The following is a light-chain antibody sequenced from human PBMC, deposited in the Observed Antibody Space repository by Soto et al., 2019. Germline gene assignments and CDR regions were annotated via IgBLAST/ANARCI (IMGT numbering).Light chain of an antibody. J-gene: IGKJ4*01. CDR3: QQHNGWPLT. Sequence: EIVMTQSPATLSVSPGERVTLSCRGSQSLSNNLAWYQQRPGKAPRLRIYGASTRATGVPARFSGSGSGTEFNLTISSLQSEDFAVYYCQQHNGWPLTFGGGTKVEI. V-gene: IGKV3-15*01. CDR2: GAS. CDR1: QSLSNN.